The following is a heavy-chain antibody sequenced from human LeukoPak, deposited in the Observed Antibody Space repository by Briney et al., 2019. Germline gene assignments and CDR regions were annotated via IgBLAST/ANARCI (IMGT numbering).Heavy chain of an antibody. J-gene: IGHJ4*02. V-gene: IGHV4-4*02. Sequence: SETLSLTCGVSGGSVTTTNWWTWVRQPPGKGLEWIGEVHLDGRTNYNPSLQSRLTISVNLSENHISLKLTSVTAADTAVYYCAREGGFYRPLDYSGQGTLVTVSS. CDR3: AREGGFYRPLDY. D-gene: IGHD3-3*01. CDR2: VHLDGRT. CDR1: GGSVTTTNW.